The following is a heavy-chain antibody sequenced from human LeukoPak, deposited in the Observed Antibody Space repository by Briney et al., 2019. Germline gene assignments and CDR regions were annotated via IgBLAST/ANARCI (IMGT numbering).Heavy chain of an antibody. CDR1: AFTLSSYG. V-gene: IGHV3-33*06. J-gene: IGHJ4*02. CDR2: IWYDGSNK. CDR3: AKTHSAKGYTYGYFDY. D-gene: IGHD5-18*01. Sequence: GGSLRLSCAASAFTLSSYGMHCVRQAPGKGLEWVALIWYDGSNKYYADSVKGRFTISRDNSKNTLYLQMNSLRAEDTAVYYCAKTHSAKGYTYGYFDYWGQGTLVTVSS.